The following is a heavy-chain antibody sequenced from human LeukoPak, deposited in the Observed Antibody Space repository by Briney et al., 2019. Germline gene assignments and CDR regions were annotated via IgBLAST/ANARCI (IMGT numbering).Heavy chain of an antibody. CDR1: GGSFSGYY. V-gene: IGHV4-34*01. J-gene: IGHJ4*02. D-gene: IGHD7-27*01. CDR2: INHSGST. Sequence: SETLSLACAVYGGSFSGYYWSWIRQPPGKGLEWIGEINHSGSTNYNPSLKSRVTISVDTSKNQFSLKLSSVTAADTAVYYCARHLGGNWGFVDYWGQGTLVTVSS. CDR3: ARHLGGNWGFVDY.